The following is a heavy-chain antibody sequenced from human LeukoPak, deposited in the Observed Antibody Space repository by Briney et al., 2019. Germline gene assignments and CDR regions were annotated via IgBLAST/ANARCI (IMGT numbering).Heavy chain of an antibody. CDR1: GFTFSSYA. Sequence: GGSLRLSCAASGFTFSSYAMSWVRQAPGKGLEWVSAISGTGGRTYYADSVKGRFTISRDNSKNTLYLQMNSLRAEDTAIYYCARDKIVGATNFDYWGQGTLVTVSS. CDR2: ISGTGGRT. CDR3: ARDKIVGATNFDY. J-gene: IGHJ4*02. V-gene: IGHV3-23*01. D-gene: IGHD1-26*01.